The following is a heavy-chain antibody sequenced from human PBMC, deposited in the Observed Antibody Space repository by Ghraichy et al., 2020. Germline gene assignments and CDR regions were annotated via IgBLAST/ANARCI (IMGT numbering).Heavy chain of an antibody. J-gene: IGHJ5*02. Sequence: SGPTLVKPTQTLTLTCTFSGFSLSTSGVGVGWIRQPPGKALEWLALIYWDDDKRYSPSLKSRLTITKDTSKNQVVLTMTNMDPVDTATYYCAHVPEEGYYYDISGFRPLYNWFDPWGQGTLVTVSS. CDR3: AHVPEEGYYYDISGFRPLYNWFDP. V-gene: IGHV2-5*02. CDR2: IYWDDDK. D-gene: IGHD3-22*01. CDR1: GFSLSTSGVG.